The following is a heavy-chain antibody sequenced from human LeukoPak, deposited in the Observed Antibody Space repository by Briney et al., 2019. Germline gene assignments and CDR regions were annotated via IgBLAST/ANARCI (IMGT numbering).Heavy chain of an antibody. CDR2: IYHSGST. Sequence: PSETLSLTCTVSGYSISNGYYWGWVRQPPGKGLEWIGSIYHSGSTYYNPSLESRVTISADMSKNQFSLKVSSVTAADTAVYYCASKTWSEGYWGQGTQVTVSS. V-gene: IGHV4-38-2*02. D-gene: IGHD2-8*02. J-gene: IGHJ4*02. CDR3: ASKTWSEGY. CDR1: GYSISNGYY.